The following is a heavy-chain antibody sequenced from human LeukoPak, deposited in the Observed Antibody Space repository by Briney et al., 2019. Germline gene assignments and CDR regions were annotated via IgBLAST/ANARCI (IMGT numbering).Heavy chain of an antibody. CDR2: IRYDGSNK. CDR1: GFTFSSYG. Sequence: PGGSLRLSCAASGFTFSSYGMHWVRQAPGKGLEWVAFIRYDGSNKYYADSVKGRFTISRDNSKNTLYLQMNSLRAEDTAVYYCAKEGTVSNVLRFLEWFLPYYFDYWGQGTLVTVSS. J-gene: IGHJ4*02. V-gene: IGHV3-30*02. D-gene: IGHD3-3*01. CDR3: AKEGTVSNVLRFLEWFLPYYFDY.